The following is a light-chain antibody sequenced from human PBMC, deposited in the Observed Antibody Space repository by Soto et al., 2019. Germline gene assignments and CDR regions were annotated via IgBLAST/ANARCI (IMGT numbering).Light chain of an antibody. CDR1: QSVSSRY. CDR2: GAS. V-gene: IGKV3D-7*01. J-gene: IGKJ1*01. CDR3: QQDYNLPWT. Sequence: EIVMTQSPATLSLSPGERATLSCRASQSVSSRYLSWYQQTPGQAPRLLIYGASTRATGIPVRFRGSGSGTDFTLTISSLQPEDFAVYYCQQDYNLPWTFGQGTTVEIK.